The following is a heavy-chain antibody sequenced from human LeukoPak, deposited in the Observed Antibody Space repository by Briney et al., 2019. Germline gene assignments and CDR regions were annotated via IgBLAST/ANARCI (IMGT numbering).Heavy chain of an antibody. CDR2: ISGSGGST. Sequence: TGGSLRLSCAASGFTFSSYAISWVRQAPGKGLEWVSAISGSGGSTYYADSVKGRFTISRDNSKNTLYLQMNSLRAEDTAVYYCAKARSAVRGVIGYFDYWGQGTLVTVSP. CDR1: GFTFSSYA. D-gene: IGHD3-10*01. V-gene: IGHV3-23*01. CDR3: AKARSAVRGVIGYFDY. J-gene: IGHJ4*02.